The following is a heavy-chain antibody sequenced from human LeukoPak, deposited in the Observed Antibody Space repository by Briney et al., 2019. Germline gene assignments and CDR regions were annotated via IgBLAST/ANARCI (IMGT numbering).Heavy chain of an antibody. CDR3: AKDGLYFDGSTHIYYFDS. V-gene: IGHV3-23*01. D-gene: IGHD3-9*01. CDR2: ITYNGAAT. J-gene: IGHJ4*02. CDR1: GFSFGGYA. Sequence: GGSRRLSCAASGFSFGGYAMTWVRQAPGKGLEWVSSITYNGAATYYLDSVKARFTISRDNSRSTLYLQMDSLTAEDTALYYCAKDGLYFDGSTHIYYFDSWGQGTLVAVPS.